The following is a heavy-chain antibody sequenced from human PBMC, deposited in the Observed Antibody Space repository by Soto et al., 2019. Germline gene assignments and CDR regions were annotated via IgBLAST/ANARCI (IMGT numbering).Heavy chain of an antibody. CDR1: GYTFTSYG. Sequence: ASVKVSCKASGYTFTSYGISWVRQAPGQGLEWMGGIIPIFGTANYAQKFQGRVTITADESTSTAYMELSSLRSEDTAVYYCAGIYYYDSSGPFDYWGQGTLVTVSS. D-gene: IGHD3-22*01. J-gene: IGHJ4*02. CDR3: AGIYYYDSSGPFDY. V-gene: IGHV1-69*13. CDR2: IIPIFGTA.